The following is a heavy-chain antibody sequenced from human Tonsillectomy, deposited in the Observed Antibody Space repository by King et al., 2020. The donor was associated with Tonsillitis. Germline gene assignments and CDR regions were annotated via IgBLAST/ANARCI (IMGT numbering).Heavy chain of an antibody. J-gene: IGHJ3*02. D-gene: IGHD2-15*01. CDR3: AKDGPDGWDAFDM. CDR2: INQDGDKI. V-gene: IGHV3-7*03. CDR1: GFPFSGNW. Sequence: VQLVESGGGFVQPGGSLRLSCAASGFPFSGNWMSWVRQAPGKGLEWVACINQDGDKIYYVDSVKGRCTISRDNAKNSLYLQMNSLRSEDTAVYYCAKDGPDGWDAFDMRGQGTRVTVSS.